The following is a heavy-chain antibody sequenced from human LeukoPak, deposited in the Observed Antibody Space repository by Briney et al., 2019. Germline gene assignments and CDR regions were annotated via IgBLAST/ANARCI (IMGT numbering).Heavy chain of an antibody. CDR1: GGSISSYY. V-gene: IGHV4-59*01. J-gene: IGHJ6*03. CDR2: IYYSGST. D-gene: IGHD6-13*01. Sequence: SETLSLTCTVSGGSISSYYWSWIRQPPGKGLEWIGYIYYSGSTNYNPSLKSRVTISVDTSKNQFSLKLSSVTAADTAVYYCARRSIAAAGRDYYYYMDVWGKGTTVTVSS. CDR3: ARRSIAAAGRDYYYYMDV.